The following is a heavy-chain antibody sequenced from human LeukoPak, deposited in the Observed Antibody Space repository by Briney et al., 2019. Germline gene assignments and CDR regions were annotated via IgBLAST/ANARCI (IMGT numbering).Heavy chain of an antibody. J-gene: IGHJ1*01. D-gene: IGHD3-9*01. CDR1: GGSFSGYY. CDR2: INHSGST. V-gene: IGHV4-34*01. CDR3: ASSHDILTGGSASAPTPPQH. Sequence: SETLSLTCAVYGGSFSGYYWSWIRQPPGKGLEWIGEINHSGSTNYNPSLKSRVTISVDTSKNQFSLKLSSVTAAVTAVYYCASSHDILTGGSASAPTPPQH.